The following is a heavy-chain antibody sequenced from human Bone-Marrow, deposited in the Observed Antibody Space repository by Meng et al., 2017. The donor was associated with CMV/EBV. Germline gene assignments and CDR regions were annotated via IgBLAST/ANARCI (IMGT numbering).Heavy chain of an antibody. D-gene: IGHD2-2*02. CDR3: ARSIYGGYCSSTSCYNLLDY. CDR2: INPNSGGT. J-gene: IGHJ4*02. CDR1: GYTFTGYY. V-gene: IGHV1-2*02. Sequence: ASVKVSCQASGYTFTGYYMHWVRQAPGQGLEWMGWINPNSGGTNYAQKFQGRVTMTRDTSISTAYMELSRLRSDDTAVYYCARSIYGGYCSSTSCYNLLDYWGQGTLVTVSS.